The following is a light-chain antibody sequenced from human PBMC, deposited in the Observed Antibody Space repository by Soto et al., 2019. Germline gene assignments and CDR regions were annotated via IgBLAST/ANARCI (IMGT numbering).Light chain of an antibody. CDR1: SSDVGGYNY. CDR3: SSYTSSSTVL. V-gene: IGLV2-14*01. Sequence: QSALTQPASVSGSPGQSITISCTGTSSDVGGYNYVSWCQQHPGKAPKLMIYDVSNRPSGVSNRFSGSKSGNTASLTISGLQAEDEANYYCSSYTSSSTVLFGGGTKLTVL. CDR2: DVS. J-gene: IGLJ2*01.